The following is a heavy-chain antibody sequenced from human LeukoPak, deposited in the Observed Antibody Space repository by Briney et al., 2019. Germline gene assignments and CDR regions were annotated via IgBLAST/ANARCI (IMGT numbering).Heavy chain of an antibody. J-gene: IGHJ4*02. V-gene: IGHV1-24*01. Sequence: ASVKVSCKVSGYTLTELSMHWARQAPGKGLEWMGGFDPEDGETIYAQKFQGRVTMTRDMSTSTVYMELSSLRSEDTAVYYCAREDYDSSGYYRGYFDYWGQGTLVTVSS. CDR1: GYTLTELS. CDR2: FDPEDGET. CDR3: AREDYDSSGYYRGYFDY. D-gene: IGHD3-22*01.